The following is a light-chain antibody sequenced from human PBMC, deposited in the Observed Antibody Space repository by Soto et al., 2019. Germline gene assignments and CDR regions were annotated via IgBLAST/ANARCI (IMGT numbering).Light chain of an antibody. Sequence: QSVLTQPPSVSGAPGQRVTISCTGSSSNIGAGYDVHWYQQLPGTAPKLLIYGNSNQPSGVPDRFSGSKSGTSASLAITGLQAADEADYYCQSHDSSLSGWVFGGGTKLTVL. V-gene: IGLV1-40*01. CDR3: QSHDSSLSGWV. CDR2: GNS. J-gene: IGLJ3*02. CDR1: SSNIGAGYD.